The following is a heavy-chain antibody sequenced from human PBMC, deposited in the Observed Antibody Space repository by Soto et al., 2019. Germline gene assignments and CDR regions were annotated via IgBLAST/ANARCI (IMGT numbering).Heavy chain of an antibody. CDR3: AKSMQFGYYYYMDV. CDR2: ISGSGGST. D-gene: IGHD3-10*01. J-gene: IGHJ6*03. CDR1: GFTFSSYA. V-gene: IGHV3-23*01. Sequence: PGGSLRLSCAASGFTFSSYAMSWVRQAPGKGLEWVSAISGSGGSTYYADSVKGRFTISGDNSKNTLYLQMNSLRAEDTAVYYCAKSMQFGYYYYMDVWGKGTTVTVSS.